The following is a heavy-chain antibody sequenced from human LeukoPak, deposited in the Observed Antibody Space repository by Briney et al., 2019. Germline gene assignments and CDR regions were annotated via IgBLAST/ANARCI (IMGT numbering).Heavy chain of an antibody. CDR1: GYTFTSYG. Sequence: ASVKVSCKASGYTFTSYGISWVRQAPGQGLEWMGWISAYNGNTNYAQKLQGRVTMTTDTSPSTAYMELRSLRSDDTAVYYCARWGLTNYYYYYGMDVWGKGTTVTVSS. CDR3: ARWGLTNYYYYYGMDV. D-gene: IGHD3-16*01. V-gene: IGHV1-18*04. J-gene: IGHJ6*04. CDR2: ISAYNGNT.